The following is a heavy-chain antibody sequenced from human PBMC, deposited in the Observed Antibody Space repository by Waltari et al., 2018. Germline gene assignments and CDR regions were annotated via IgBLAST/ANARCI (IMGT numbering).Heavy chain of an antibody. CDR1: GGSFSGYY. CDR2: INHSGST. J-gene: IGHJ5*02. D-gene: IGHD2-2*02. CDR3: ARHGKYQLLYRFSPLNWFDP. V-gene: IGHV4-34*01. Sequence: QVQLQQWGAGLLKPSETLSLTCAVYGGSFSGYYWSWIRQPPGKGLEWIGEINHSGSTNYNPALKSRVTISVDTSKNHFSLKLSSVTAADTAVYYCARHGKYQLLYRFSPLNWFDPWGQGTLVTVSS.